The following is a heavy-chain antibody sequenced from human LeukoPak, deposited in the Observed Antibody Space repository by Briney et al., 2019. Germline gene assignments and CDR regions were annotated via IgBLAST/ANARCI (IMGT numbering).Heavy chain of an antibody. J-gene: IGHJ4*02. Sequence: EASVKVSCKAFGYTFTSYGISWVRQAPGQGLEWMGWISAYNGNTNYAQKLQGRVTMTTDTSTSTAYMELRSLRPDDTAVYYCAQAHLACSSCPTFDYWGQGTLVTVSS. CDR2: ISAYNGNT. CDR1: GYTFTSYG. CDR3: AQAHLACSSCPTFDY. D-gene: IGHD2-2*01. V-gene: IGHV1-18*01.